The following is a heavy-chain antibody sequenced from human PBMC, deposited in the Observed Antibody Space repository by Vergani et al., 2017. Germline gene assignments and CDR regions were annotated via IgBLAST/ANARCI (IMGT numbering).Heavy chain of an antibody. Sequence: EVDLVESGGGLAQPGGSLRLSCEASGITFWKFGMHWVRQGPGKGLEWVSGISWNSGAVDYADSVRGRFTISRDNAKNSLFLEMNSLRFEDTAVYYCAIGYCTNSICRGKVDSWGQGTLVTVSS. CDR1: GITFWKFG. V-gene: IGHV3-9*01. CDR2: ISWNSGAV. J-gene: IGHJ4*02. CDR3: AIGYCTNSICRGKVDS. D-gene: IGHD2-8*01.